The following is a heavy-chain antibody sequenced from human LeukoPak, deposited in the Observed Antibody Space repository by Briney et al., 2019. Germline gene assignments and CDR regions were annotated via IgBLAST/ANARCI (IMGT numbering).Heavy chain of an antibody. CDR1: GFTFDDYA. CDR3: AKGGGLTYYYGSGSYYND. V-gene: IGHV3-9*01. Sequence: PGRSLRLSCAASGFTFDDYAMHWVRQAPGKGLEWVSGISWNSGSIGYADSVKGRFTISRDNAKNSLYLQMNSLRAEDTALYYCAKGGGLTYYYGSGSYYNDWGQETLVTVSS. CDR2: ISWNSGSI. J-gene: IGHJ4*02. D-gene: IGHD3-10*01.